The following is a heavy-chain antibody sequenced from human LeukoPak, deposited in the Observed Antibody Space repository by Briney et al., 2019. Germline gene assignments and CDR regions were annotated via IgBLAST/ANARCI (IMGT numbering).Heavy chain of an antibody. Sequence: GRSLRLSCAASGFTVSSNYMSWVRQAPGKGLEWVSVIYSGGSTYYADSVKGRFTISRHNSKNTLYLQMNSLRAEDTAVYYCARSVPDAFDIWGQGTMVTVSS. V-gene: IGHV3-53*04. J-gene: IGHJ3*02. CDR2: IYSGGST. CDR1: GFTVSSNY. CDR3: ARSVPDAFDI.